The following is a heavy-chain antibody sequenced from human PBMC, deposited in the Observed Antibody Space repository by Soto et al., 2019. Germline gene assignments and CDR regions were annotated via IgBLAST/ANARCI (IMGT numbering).Heavy chain of an antibody. V-gene: IGHV3-13*01. D-gene: IGHD3-16*01. CDR2: IGTAGDT. Sequence: GGSLRLSCAASGFTFSSYDMHWVRQATGKGLEWVSAIGTAGDTYYPGSVKGRFTISRKNAKNSLYLQMNSLRAEDTAVYYWARVVGYGMDVWGQGTTVTVSS. CDR1: GFTFSSYD. J-gene: IGHJ6*02. CDR3: ARVVGYGMDV.